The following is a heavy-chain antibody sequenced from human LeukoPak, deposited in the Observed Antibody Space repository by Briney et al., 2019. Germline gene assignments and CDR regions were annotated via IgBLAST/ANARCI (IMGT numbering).Heavy chain of an antibody. D-gene: IGHD2-15*01. V-gene: IGHV3-7*03. CDR2: IKQDGSEK. CDR3: ARVWIYCSGGSCYLPDF. Sequence: PGVSLRLSCAASGFTFRSYWMSWVRQAPGKGLEGVANIKQDGSEKYYVDSVKGRFTISRDNAKNSVYLRMNSLRAEDTALYYCARVWIYCSGGSCYLPDFWGPGTLVTVSS. CDR1: GFTFRSYW. J-gene: IGHJ4*02.